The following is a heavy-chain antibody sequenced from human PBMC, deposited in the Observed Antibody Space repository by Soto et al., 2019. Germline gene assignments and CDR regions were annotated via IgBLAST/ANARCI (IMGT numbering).Heavy chain of an antibody. V-gene: IGHV3-9*01. CDR2: INWSGEMI. Sequence: PGGSLRLSCVASGFKFDDYAIHWVRKDAGKGLEWVSAINWSGEMIAYADSVKGRSTISRDNAKNYVSLQINSLRPEDAALYYCARDRIGRFYDLDGWGQGTTVIVAS. CDR1: GFKFDDYA. D-gene: IGHD5-12*01. CDR3: ARDRIGRFYDLDG. J-gene: IGHJ6*02.